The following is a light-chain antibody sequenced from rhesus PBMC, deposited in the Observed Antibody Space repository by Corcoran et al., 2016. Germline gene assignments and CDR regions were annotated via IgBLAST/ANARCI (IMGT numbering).Light chain of an antibody. J-gene: IGKJ3*01. Sequence: DIQMSQSPSSLSASVGDKVTITCRASQGISNALAWYQQQPGKAPKLLIYVAATLESGGPSRFLGSRSGTDFTLSISSLQPEDFATYYCQQGYSIPFTFGPGTKLDIK. CDR1: QGISNA. V-gene: IGKV1-33*02. CDR3: QQGYSIPFT. CDR2: VAA.